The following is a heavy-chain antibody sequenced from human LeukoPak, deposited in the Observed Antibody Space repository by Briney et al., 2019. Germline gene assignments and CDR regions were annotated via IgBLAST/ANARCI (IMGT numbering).Heavy chain of an antibody. CDR1: GFTFRSYA. CDR3: TKDRVPGSTPKMDS. V-gene: IGHV3-23*01. D-gene: IGHD1-7*01. J-gene: IGHJ4*02. CDR2: MSGPGTIT. Sequence: GGSLRLSCAASGFTFRSYAMNWVRQTPGKGLEWVSVMSGPGTITSYADSVKGRFTISRDNPTNTLYLQMNGLKAEDTAIYYCTKDRVPGSTPKMDSWGQGTLVTVSS.